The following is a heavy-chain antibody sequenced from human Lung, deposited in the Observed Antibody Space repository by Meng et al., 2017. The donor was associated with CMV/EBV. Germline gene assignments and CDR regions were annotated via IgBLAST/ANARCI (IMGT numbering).Heavy chain of an antibody. V-gene: IGHV1-18*01. J-gene: IGHJ3*02. CDR1: GYTFSRYG. D-gene: IGHD3-9*01. CDR2: VGGCDGDT. CDR3: ARDWECLDRSDVFDI. Sequence: ASAMVSXNASGYTFSRYGISYVRQAPGQGLQWLGWVGGCDGDTNYAPEFRGRATMTTDTSSNTVYMELRSLTSDDTAVYYCARDWECLDRSDVFDIWGQGXMVTVSS.